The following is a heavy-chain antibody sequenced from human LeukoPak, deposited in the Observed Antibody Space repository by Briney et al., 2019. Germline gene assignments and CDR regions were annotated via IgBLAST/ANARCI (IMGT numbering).Heavy chain of an antibody. CDR2: IYYRASP. CDR1: GGSISSYS. Sequence: PSETLSLTCSVSGGSISSYSWSWIRQPPGKGLECIGYIYYRASPNYNTHIKRRVTISEDTSKNQFSLKLSSVTAADTAVYYCARTGGRGSALTGYHDYWGQGALVTVSS. CDR3: ARTGGRGSALTGYHDY. J-gene: IGHJ4*02. V-gene: IGHV4-59*08. D-gene: IGHD3-9*01.